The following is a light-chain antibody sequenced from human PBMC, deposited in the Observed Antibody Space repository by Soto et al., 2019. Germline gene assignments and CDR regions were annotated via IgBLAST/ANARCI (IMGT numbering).Light chain of an antibody. J-gene: IGKJ3*01. CDR2: GAS. CDR1: QSVSSN. Sequence: EIVMTQSPATLSVSPGERATLSCRASQSVSSNLAWYQQKPGQAPRLLIYGASTSATGIPARFSGSGSGTEFTLTISSLQSEDFAVYYCQQYNNWPLFTFVPGTKVDIK. V-gene: IGKV3-15*01. CDR3: QQYNNWPLFT.